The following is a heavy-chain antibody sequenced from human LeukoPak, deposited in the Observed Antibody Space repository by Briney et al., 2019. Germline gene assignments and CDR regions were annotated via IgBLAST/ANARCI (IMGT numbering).Heavy chain of an antibody. J-gene: IGHJ4*02. CDR1: GFTFSSYS. V-gene: IGHV3-21*01. CDR2: ISSSSSYI. Sequence: PGGSLRLSCAASGFTFSSYSMNWVRQAPGKGLEWVSSISSSSSYIYYADSVKGRFTISRDNAKNSLYLQMNSLRAEDTAVYYCARGRRGYSCAYYFDYWGQGTLVTVSS. CDR3: ARGRRGYSCAYYFDY. D-gene: IGHD5-18*01.